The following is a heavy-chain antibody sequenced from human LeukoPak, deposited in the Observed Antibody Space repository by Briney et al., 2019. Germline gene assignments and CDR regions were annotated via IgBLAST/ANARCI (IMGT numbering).Heavy chain of an antibody. CDR1: GGSISSGSYY. J-gene: IGHJ4*02. CDR2: IYTSGST. Sequence: SETLSLTCTVSGGSISSGSYYWSWIRQPAGKGLEWIGRIYTSGSTNYNPSLKSRVTISVDTSKNQFSLKLSSVTAADTAVYYCARVQGNTHFDYWGQGTLVTVSS. CDR3: ARVQGNTHFDY. V-gene: IGHV4-61*02.